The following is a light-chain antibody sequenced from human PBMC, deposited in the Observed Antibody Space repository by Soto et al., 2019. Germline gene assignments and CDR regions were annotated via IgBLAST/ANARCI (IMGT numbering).Light chain of an antibody. Sequence: QAVVTQEPSVTVSPGGTVTLTCASSTGAVTSDHYPNWFQQKPGQPPRPLIYSTTNRHSWTPARFSGSLLGGKAALTLSAGQPEDEAEYYCLLFYGDDQGVFGGGTKLTVL. J-gene: IGLJ3*02. V-gene: IGLV7-43*01. CDR3: LLFYGDDQGV. CDR1: TGAVTSDHY. CDR2: STT.